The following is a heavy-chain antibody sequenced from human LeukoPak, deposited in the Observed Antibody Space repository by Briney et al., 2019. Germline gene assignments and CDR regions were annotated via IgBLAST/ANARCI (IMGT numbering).Heavy chain of an antibody. CDR1: GGSISSYY. D-gene: IGHD3-22*01. CDR2: IYYSGST. V-gene: IGHV4-59*04. J-gene: IGHJ4*02. Sequence: SSETLSLTCTVSGGSISSYYWSWIRQPPGKGLEWIGYIYYSGSTYYNPSLKSRVTISVDTSKNQFSLKLSSVTAADTAVYYCASYSSGYYYDFDYWGQGTLVTVSS. CDR3: ASYSSGYYYDFDY.